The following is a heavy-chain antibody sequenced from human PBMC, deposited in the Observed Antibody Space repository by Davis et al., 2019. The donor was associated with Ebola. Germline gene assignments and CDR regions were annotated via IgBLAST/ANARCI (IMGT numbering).Heavy chain of an antibody. CDR1: GFTLSSYY. CDR3: TNASSSPLTSAFDV. J-gene: IGHJ3*01. Sequence: GASLKISCPAFGFTLSSYYMRWVRQAPGNGLEWVSVISAGGSTTVNTDSAKGRITIYRDNSKNTLYLQMNSLRVKDTALYYSTNASSSPLTSAFDVWGRGTMVTVSS. V-gene: IGHV3-23*01. CDR2: ISAGGSTT.